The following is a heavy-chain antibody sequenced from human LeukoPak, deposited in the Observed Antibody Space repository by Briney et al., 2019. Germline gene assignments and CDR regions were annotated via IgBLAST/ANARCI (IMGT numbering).Heavy chain of an antibody. CDR3: ARGEMDYDAFDI. Sequence: GASVKVSCKASGYTFTSYDINWVRQATGQGLEWMGWMNPISGNTGYAQKFQGRVTMTRNTSISTAYMELSSLRSEDTAVYYCARGEMDYDAFDIWGQGTMVTVSS. D-gene: IGHD5-24*01. CDR2: MNPISGNT. CDR1: GYTFTSYD. V-gene: IGHV1-8*01. J-gene: IGHJ3*02.